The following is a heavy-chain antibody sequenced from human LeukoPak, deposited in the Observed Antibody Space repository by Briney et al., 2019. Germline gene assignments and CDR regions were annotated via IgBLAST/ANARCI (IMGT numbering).Heavy chain of an antibody. CDR3: ARLLGSGARDV. CDR1: GFTFSSYW. Sequence: GGSLRLSCAASGFTFSSYWMSWVRQAPGKGLDWVANIKQDGSEKYYVDSVKGRFTISRDNAKNSLYLQMNSLRAEDTAVYYCARLLGSGARDVWGKGTTVTVSS. J-gene: IGHJ6*04. D-gene: IGHD3-10*01. V-gene: IGHV3-7*01. CDR2: IKQDGSEK.